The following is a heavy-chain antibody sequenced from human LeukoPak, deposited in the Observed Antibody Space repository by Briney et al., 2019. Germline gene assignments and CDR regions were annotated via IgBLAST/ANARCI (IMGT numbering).Heavy chain of an antibody. CDR3: ARMDIGLVRD. J-gene: IGHJ4*02. D-gene: IGHD3-10*01. V-gene: IGHV3-7*01. CDR2: IKQDGSEK. CDR1: GFTFDDYA. Sequence: GRSLRLSCVVSGFTFDDYAMHWVRRAPGKGLEWVANIKQDGSEKYYVDSVKGRFTISRDNAKNSLSLQMNSLRAEDTAVYYCARMDIGLVRDWGQGTLVTVSS.